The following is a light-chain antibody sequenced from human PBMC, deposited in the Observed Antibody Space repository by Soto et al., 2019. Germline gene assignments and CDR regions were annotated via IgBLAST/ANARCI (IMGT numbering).Light chain of an antibody. J-gene: IGLJ3*02. Sequence: QPVLTQSPSASASLGASIKLTCTLSSGHRSYAIAWHQQQPEKGPRYLMKLNSDGSHSKGDGIPDRFSGSSSGAERYLTISSLQSEDEADYYCQTWGTGPWVFGGGTKVTVL. CDR1: SGHRSYA. CDR3: QTWGTGPWV. CDR2: LNSDGSH. V-gene: IGLV4-69*01.